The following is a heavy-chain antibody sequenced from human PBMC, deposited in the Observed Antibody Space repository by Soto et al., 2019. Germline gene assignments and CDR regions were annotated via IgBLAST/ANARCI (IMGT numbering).Heavy chain of an antibody. J-gene: IGHJ4*02. CDR2: IIPIFGTA. CDR3: AGVIQPWGAYYFDY. CDR1: GGTFSSYA. Sequence: QVQLVQSGAEVKKPGSSVKVSCKASGGTFSSYAISWVRQAPGQGLEWMGGIIPIFGTANYAQKLQGRVTITADESTSKAYMELSSLRSEDTAVYYCAGVIQPWGAYYFDYWGQGTLVTVSS. V-gene: IGHV1-69*01. D-gene: IGHD5-18*01.